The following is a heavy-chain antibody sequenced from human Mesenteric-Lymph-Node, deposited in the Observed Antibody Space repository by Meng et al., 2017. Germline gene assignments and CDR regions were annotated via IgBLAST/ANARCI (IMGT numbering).Heavy chain of an antibody. D-gene: IGHD3-10*01. J-gene: IGHJ4*02. CDR1: GFTFSSYE. Sequence: GGSLRLSCAASGFTFSSYEMNWVRQAPGKGLEWVSYISSSGSTIYYADSVKGRFTISRDNAKNSLYLQMNSLRAEDTAVYYCARDPGPLLWFGEFDYWGQGTLVTVSS. CDR2: ISSSGSTI. V-gene: IGHV3-48*03. CDR3: ARDPGPLLWFGEFDY.